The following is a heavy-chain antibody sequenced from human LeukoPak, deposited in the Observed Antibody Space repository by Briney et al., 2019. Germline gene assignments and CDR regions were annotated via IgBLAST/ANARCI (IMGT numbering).Heavy chain of an antibody. CDR2: ISSSSSYI. CDR3: AKGTSAIRFYYYMDV. CDR1: RFTFSSYS. D-gene: IGHD2-21*02. V-gene: IGHV3-21*01. Sequence: GGSLRLSCAASRFTFSSYSMSWVRQAPGKGLEWVSSISSSSSYIYYADSVKGRFTISRDNAKNSPYLQMNSLRAEDTAVYYCAKGTSAIRFYYYMDVWGKGTTVTVSS. J-gene: IGHJ6*03.